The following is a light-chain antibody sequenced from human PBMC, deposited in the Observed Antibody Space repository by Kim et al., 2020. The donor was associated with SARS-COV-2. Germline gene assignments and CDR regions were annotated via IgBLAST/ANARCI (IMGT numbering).Light chain of an antibody. CDR2: GAS. CDR3: QQYNNWPPYT. V-gene: IGKV3D-15*01. CDR1: QYVSSN. J-gene: IGKJ2*01. Sequence: EIVMTQSPATLSVSPGESATLSCRASQYVSSNLAWYQQKPGQPPRLLIYGASTRATGTPARFSGGRSGRSGTDFTLTINNLQSEDFAIYYCQQYNNWPPYTFGQGTKLEIK.